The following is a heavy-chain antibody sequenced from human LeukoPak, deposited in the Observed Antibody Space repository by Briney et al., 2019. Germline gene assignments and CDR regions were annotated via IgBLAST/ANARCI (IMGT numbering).Heavy chain of an antibody. Sequence: SETLSLTCAVYGGSFSGYYWSWIRQPPGKGLEWIGEINHSGSTNYNPSLKSRVTISVDTSKNQFSLKLSSVTAADTAVYYCARRAGIYRGWELLIYFDYWGQGTLVTVSS. CDR3: ARRAGIYRGWELLIYFDY. CDR1: GGSFSGYY. J-gene: IGHJ4*02. V-gene: IGHV4-34*01. CDR2: INHSGST. D-gene: IGHD1-26*01.